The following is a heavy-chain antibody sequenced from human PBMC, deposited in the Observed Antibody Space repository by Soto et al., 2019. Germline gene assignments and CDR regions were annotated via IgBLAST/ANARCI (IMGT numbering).Heavy chain of an antibody. D-gene: IGHD2-2*01. CDR3: ARDYPVPAAMTPSDYYGMDV. J-gene: IGHJ6*02. Sequence: GGSLRLSCAASGFTFSSYWMSWVRQAPGKGLEWVANIKQDGSEKYYVDSVKGRFTISRDNAKNSLYLQMNSLRAEDTAVYYCARDYPVPAAMTPSDYYGMDVWGQGTTVTVSS. CDR2: IKQDGSEK. V-gene: IGHV3-7*03. CDR1: GFTFSSYW.